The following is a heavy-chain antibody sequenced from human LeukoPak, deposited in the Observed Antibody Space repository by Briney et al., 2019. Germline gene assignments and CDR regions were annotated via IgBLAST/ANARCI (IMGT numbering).Heavy chain of an antibody. CDR2: IIPILGIA. D-gene: IGHD4-23*01. V-gene: IGHV1-69*04. CDR1: GGTFSSYA. J-gene: IGHJ4*02. Sequence: SVKVSCKASGGTFSSYAISWVRQAPGQGLEWMGRIIPILGIANYAQKFQGRVTITADKSTSTAYMELSSLRSEDTAVYYCARENPNRWTSDYWGQGTLVTVSS. CDR3: ARENPNRWTSDY.